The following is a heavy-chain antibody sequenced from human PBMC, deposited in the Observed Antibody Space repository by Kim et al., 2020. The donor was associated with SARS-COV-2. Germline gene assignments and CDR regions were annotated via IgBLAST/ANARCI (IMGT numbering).Heavy chain of an antibody. Sequence: SETLSLTCAVYGGSFSGYYWSWIRQPPGKGLEWIGEINHSGSTNYNPSLKSRVTISVDTSKNQFSLKLSSVTAADTAVYYCARTYDMATGDFDYWGQGTLVTVSS. V-gene: IGHV4-34*01. CDR3: ARTYDMATGDFDY. CDR1: GGSFSGYY. D-gene: IGHD3-22*01. CDR2: INHSGST. J-gene: IGHJ4*02.